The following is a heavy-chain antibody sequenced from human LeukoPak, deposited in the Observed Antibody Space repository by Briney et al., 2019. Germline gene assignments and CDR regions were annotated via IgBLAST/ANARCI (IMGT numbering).Heavy chain of an antibody. J-gene: IGHJ6*03. Sequence: SQTLSLTCATSGDSVSSNSAAWNWIRQSPSRGLEWLGRTYYRSKWYNDYAVSVKSRITINPDTSKNQFSLQLNSVTPEDTAVYYCARDRREQLDYYYYMDVWGKGTTVTVSS. CDR1: GDSVSSNSAA. CDR2: TYYRSKWYN. D-gene: IGHD6-6*01. V-gene: IGHV6-1*01. CDR3: ARDRREQLDYYYYMDV.